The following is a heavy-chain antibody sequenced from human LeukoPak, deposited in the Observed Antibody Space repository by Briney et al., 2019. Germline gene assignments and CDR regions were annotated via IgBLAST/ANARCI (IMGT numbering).Heavy chain of an antibody. CDR3: ARGRGYCSSTSCYSHYYYYMDV. Sequence: SETLSLTCAVYGGSFSGYYWSWIRQPPGKGLEWIGEINHSGSTNYNPSLKSRVTISVDTSKNQFSLKLSSVTAADTAVYYCARGRGYCSSTSCYSHYYYYMDVWGKGTTDTVSS. V-gene: IGHV4-34*01. J-gene: IGHJ6*03. CDR2: INHSGST. CDR1: GGSFSGYY. D-gene: IGHD2-2*01.